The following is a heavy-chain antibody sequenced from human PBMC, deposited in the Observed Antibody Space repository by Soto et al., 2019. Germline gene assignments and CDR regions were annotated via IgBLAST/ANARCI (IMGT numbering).Heavy chain of an antibody. D-gene: IGHD3-3*01. J-gene: IGHJ4*02. CDR1: GFTFSSYE. V-gene: IGHV3-48*03. Sequence: EVQLVESGGGLVQPGGSLRLSCAASGFTFSSYEMNWVRQAPGKGLEWVSYISSSGSTIYYADSVKGRFTISRDNAKNSLYLQMNSLRAEDTAVYYCARGEAVLRFLEWLSFDYWGQGTLVTVSS. CDR2: ISSSGSTI. CDR3: ARGEAVLRFLEWLSFDY.